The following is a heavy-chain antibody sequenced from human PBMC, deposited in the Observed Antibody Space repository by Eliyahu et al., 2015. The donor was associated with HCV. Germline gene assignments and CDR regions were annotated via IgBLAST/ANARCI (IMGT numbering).Heavy chain of an antibody. Sequence: EVQLVESGGGLVKPGGSLRLXCAASGFPFXTAWMSWVRQAPGKGLEWVGRIKSKTDGGTTDYAAPVKGRFTISRDDSKNTLYLQMNSLKTEDTAVYYCTTRDSGSYYYAFDIWGQGTMVTVSS. J-gene: IGHJ3*02. D-gene: IGHD1-26*01. CDR1: GFPFXTAW. CDR2: IKSKTDGGTT. CDR3: TTRDSGSYYYAFDI. V-gene: IGHV3-15*01.